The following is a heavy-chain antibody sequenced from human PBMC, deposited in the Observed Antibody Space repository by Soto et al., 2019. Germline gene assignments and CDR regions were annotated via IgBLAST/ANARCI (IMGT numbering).Heavy chain of an antibody. D-gene: IGHD1-7*01. V-gene: IGHV4-34*01. CDR2: INHSGST. CDR3: ARGARLELPSGYFDY. Sequence: XQTLCRPCSVYGGDFSGYCCSWIRQPPGKGLEWIGEINHSGSTNYNPSLKSRVTISVDTSKNQFSLKLSSVTAADTAVYYCARGARLELPSGYFDYWGQGTLVTVSS. CDR1: GGDFSGYC. J-gene: IGHJ4*02.